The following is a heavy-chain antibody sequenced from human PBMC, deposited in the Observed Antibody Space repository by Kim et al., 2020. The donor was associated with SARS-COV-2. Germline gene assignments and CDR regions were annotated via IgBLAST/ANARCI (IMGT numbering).Heavy chain of an antibody. J-gene: IGHJ4*02. Sequence: GGSLRLSCAASGFTFSSYGMHWVRQAPGKGLEWVAVIWYDGSNKYYADSVKGRFTISRDNSKNTLYLQMNSLRAEETAVYYCARSWIQLWAPLVYWGQGTLLTVSS. CDR1: GFTFSSYG. D-gene: IGHD5-18*01. V-gene: IGHV3-33*01. CDR3: ARSWIQLWAPLVY. CDR2: IWYDGSNK.